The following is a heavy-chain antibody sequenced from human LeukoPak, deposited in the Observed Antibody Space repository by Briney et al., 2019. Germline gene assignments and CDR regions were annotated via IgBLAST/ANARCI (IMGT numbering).Heavy chain of an antibody. Sequence: GGSLRLSCAASGFTFSNYAMSWARQATGKGLEWVSAISGSGGSTYYADSVRGRFTISRDNSKNTLYLQMNSLRAEDTAVYYCTKGTIWLPFDYWGQGTLVTVSS. J-gene: IGHJ4*02. CDR1: GFTFSNYA. D-gene: IGHD5-18*01. V-gene: IGHV3-23*01. CDR2: ISGSGGST. CDR3: TKGTIWLPFDY.